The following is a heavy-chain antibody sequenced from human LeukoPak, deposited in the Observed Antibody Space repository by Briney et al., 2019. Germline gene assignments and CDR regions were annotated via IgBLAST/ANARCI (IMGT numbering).Heavy chain of an antibody. CDR1: GFTFSSYA. V-gene: IGHV3-30-3*01. D-gene: IGHD6-13*01. Sequence: PGGSLRLSCAASGFTFSSYAMHWVRQAPGKGLEWVAVISYDGSNKYYADSVKGRFTISRDNSKNTLYLQMNSLRAEDTAVYYCARSGASSTGLFDYWGQGTLVTVSS. CDR2: ISYDGSNK. CDR3: ARSGASSTGLFDY. J-gene: IGHJ4*02.